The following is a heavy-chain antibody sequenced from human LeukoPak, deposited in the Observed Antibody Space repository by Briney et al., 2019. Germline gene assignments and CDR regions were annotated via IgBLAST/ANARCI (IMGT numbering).Heavy chain of an antibody. J-gene: IGHJ4*02. CDR1: GYTFTSYY. Sequence: ASVKVSCKASGYTFTSYYMHWVRQAPGQGLEWMGIINPSGGSTSYAQKFQGRVTMTRDMSTSTVYMELSSLRSEDTAVYYCARGGSIVVVPAAPCDYWGQGTLVTVSS. V-gene: IGHV1-46*01. CDR2: INPSGGST. D-gene: IGHD2-2*01. CDR3: ARGGSIVVVPAAPCDY.